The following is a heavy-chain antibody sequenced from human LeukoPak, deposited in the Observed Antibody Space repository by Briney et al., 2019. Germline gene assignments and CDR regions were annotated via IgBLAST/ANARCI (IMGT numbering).Heavy chain of an antibody. D-gene: IGHD5-18*01. CDR2: IYYSGST. CDR3: ARHDTAYDGFDI. Sequence: PSETLSLTCTVSGGSISRGDYYWSWIRQPPGKGLEWIGYIYYSGSTMYNSSPKSRVTISVGTSKNQFSLKLSSVTAADTAVYYCARHDTAYDGFDIWGQGTMVTVSS. J-gene: IGHJ3*02. V-gene: IGHV4-30-4*01. CDR1: GGSISRGDYY.